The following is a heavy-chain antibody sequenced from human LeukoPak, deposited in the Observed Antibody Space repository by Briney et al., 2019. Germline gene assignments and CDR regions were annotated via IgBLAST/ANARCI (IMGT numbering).Heavy chain of an antibody. J-gene: IGHJ4*02. CDR2: IYYSGSP. Sequence: LEWIGYIYYSGSPYYNPSLKSRVTISVDTSKNQFSLRLTSVTAADTAVYYCATYMGALNFWGQGTLVTVSS. D-gene: IGHD1-26*01. CDR3: ATYMGALNF. V-gene: IGHV4-31*02.